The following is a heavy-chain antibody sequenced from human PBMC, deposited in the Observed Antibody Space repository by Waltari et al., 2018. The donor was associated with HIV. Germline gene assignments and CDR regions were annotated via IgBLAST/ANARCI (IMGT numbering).Heavy chain of an antibody. CDR2: LYYSGST. CDR3: ARAVQGYCSGGSCENYFDY. V-gene: IGHV4-39*01. J-gene: IGHJ4*02. D-gene: IGHD2-15*01. CDR1: GGSISSSSSY. Sequence: QLQLQESGPGLVKPSETLSLTCTVSGGSISSSSSYWGWIRQPPGKGLEWIGSLYYSGSTYYNPSLKSRVTISVDTSKNQFSLKLSSVTAADTAVYYCARAVQGYCSGGSCENYFDYWGQGTLVTVSS.